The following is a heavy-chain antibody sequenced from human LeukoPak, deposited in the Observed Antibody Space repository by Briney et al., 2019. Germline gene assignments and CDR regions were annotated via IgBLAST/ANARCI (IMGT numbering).Heavy chain of an antibody. CDR3: ASGTDSYDLSIEY. V-gene: IGHV1-2*02. J-gene: IGHJ4*02. Sequence: ASVKVSCKASGYTFTGYYMHWVRQAPGQGLEWMGWINPNSGGTIYAQKFQGRVTMARDTSISTAYMELSRLRSDDPAVYYCASGTDSYDLSIEYWGQGTLVTVSS. CDR1: GYTFTGYY. D-gene: IGHD5-18*01. CDR2: INPNSGGT.